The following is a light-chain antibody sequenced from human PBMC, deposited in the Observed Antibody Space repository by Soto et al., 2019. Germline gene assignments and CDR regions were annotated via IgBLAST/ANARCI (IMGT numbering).Light chain of an antibody. CDR1: QSVSSN. V-gene: IGKV3-15*01. J-gene: IGKJ2*01. CDR2: GAS. Sequence: EIVMTQSPATLSVSPGERATLSCRASQSVSSNLAWYQQKPGQAPRLLIYGASTRATGIPARFSGSGSGTEFTLTISSLQSGDFAVYYCQQYNNWPGRTFGQGTKLEIK. CDR3: QQYNNWPGRT.